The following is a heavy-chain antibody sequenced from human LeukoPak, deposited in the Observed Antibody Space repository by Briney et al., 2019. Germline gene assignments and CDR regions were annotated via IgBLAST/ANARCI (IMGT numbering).Heavy chain of an antibody. CDR1: GFTFSSYG. CDR2: IWYDGSNK. Sequence: GGSLRLSCAASGFTFSSYGMHWVRRAPGKGLEWVAVIWYDGSNKYYADSVKGRFTISRDNSKNTLYLQMNSLRAEDTAVYYCARDREYSSSWYSSSYYFDYWGQGTLVTVSS. V-gene: IGHV3-33*01. CDR3: ARDREYSSSWYSSSYYFDY. D-gene: IGHD6-13*01. J-gene: IGHJ4*02.